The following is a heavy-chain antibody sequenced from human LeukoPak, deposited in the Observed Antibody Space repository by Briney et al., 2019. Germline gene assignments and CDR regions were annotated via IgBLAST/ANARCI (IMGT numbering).Heavy chain of an antibody. CDR2: IKQDGSEK. CDR3: ARDGGRNNDY. Sequence: GGTLRLSCAASGFTFSTYGMSWVRQAPGKGLEWVANIKQDGSEKYYVDSVKGRFTISKDNAKNSLYLQMNSLRVEDTAVYYCARDGGRNNDYWGQGTLVTVSS. J-gene: IGHJ4*02. D-gene: IGHD3-3*01. CDR1: GFTFSTYG. V-gene: IGHV3-7*01.